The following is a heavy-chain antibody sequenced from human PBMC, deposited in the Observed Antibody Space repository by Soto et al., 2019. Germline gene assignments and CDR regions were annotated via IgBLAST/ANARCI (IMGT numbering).Heavy chain of an antibody. Sequence: QVQLVESGGGVVQPGRSLRLSCTASGFIFSQYVMHWVRQAPGKGLEWVAIISYDATNQYYADSVRGRFTISRDNSNNTVYLQMNRLSAEDTAVYYCAREGVGPYDFWSGYYVHWGQGTLDTVSS. D-gene: IGHD3-3*01. CDR2: ISYDATNQ. J-gene: IGHJ4*02. CDR1: GFIFSQYV. CDR3: AREGVGPYDFWSGYYVH. V-gene: IGHV3-30-3*01.